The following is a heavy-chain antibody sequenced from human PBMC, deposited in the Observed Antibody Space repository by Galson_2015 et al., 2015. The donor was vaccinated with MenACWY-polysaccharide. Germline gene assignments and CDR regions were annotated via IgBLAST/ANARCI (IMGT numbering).Heavy chain of an antibody. CDR2: MNPNSGNT. V-gene: IGHV1-8*01. CDR3: ARHAKYCSGGSCHLDY. D-gene: IGHD2-15*01. CDR1: GYTFTSYD. J-gene: IGHJ4*02. Sequence: SVKVSCKASGYTFTSYDINWVRQATGQGLEWMGWMNPNSGNTGYAQKFQGRVTMTRNTSINTAYLQWSSLRASDSAMYYCARHAKYCSGGSCHLDYWGQGTLVTVSS.